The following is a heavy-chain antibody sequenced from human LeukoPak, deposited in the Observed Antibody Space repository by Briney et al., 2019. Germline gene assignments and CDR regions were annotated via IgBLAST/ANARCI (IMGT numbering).Heavy chain of an antibody. CDR1: GFTFSSYA. D-gene: IGHD2-21*02. Sequence: GGSLRLSCAASGFTFSSYAMSWVRQAPGKGLEWVSSISTSSSYIYYADSVKGRFTISRDNAKNSLYLQMNSLRAEDTAVYYCAKISIGDGAGYWGQGTLVTVSS. J-gene: IGHJ4*02. CDR3: AKISIGDGAGY. CDR2: ISTSSSYI. V-gene: IGHV3-21*01.